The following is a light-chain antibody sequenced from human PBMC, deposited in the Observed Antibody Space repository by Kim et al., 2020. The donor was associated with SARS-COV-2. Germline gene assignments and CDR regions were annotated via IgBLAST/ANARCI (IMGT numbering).Light chain of an antibody. Sequence: VSPGERATRSCRASRSVSSSLAWYQHKPGQAPRLLIYDAFTRATGVPARFSGSGSGTEFTLTISSLQSEDFAVYYCQRYNNWPWAFGQGTKVDIK. CDR2: DAF. V-gene: IGKV3-15*01. CDR1: RSVSSS. J-gene: IGKJ1*01. CDR3: QRYNNWPWA.